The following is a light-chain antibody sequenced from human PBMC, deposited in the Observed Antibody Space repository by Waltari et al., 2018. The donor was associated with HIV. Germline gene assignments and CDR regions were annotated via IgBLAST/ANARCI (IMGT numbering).Light chain of an antibody. CDR1: QRISSTY. Sequence: EIVLTQSPGTLSLSPGERATLSCRASQRISSTYVAWFQQKPGQAPRLLMYGTSTRATGIPDRFSGSGSGTDVTLTISRLEPEDFAVYYCQQYDNAPITFGQGTRLEIK. J-gene: IGKJ5*01. CDR3: QQYDNAPIT. CDR2: GTS. V-gene: IGKV3-20*01.